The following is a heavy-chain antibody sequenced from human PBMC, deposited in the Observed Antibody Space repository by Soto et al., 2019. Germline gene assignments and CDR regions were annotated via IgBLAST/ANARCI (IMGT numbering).Heavy chain of an antibody. V-gene: IGHV3-30*18. J-gene: IGHJ6*03. D-gene: IGHD3-10*01. CDR2: ISYDGSNK. CDR3: AKSYYYGSGGSYYYYMDV. Sequence: QVQLVESGGGVVQPGRSLRLSCAASGFTFSSYGMHWVRQAPGKGLEWVAVISYDGSNKYYADSVKGRFTISRDNSKNTLYLQMNSLRAEDTAVCYCAKSYYYGSGGSYYYYMDVWGKGTTVTVSS. CDR1: GFTFSSYG.